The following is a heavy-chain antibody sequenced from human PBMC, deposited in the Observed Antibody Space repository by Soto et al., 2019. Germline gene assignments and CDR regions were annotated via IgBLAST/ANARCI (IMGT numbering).Heavy chain of an antibody. D-gene: IGHD6-19*01. CDR3: VKDGSSGWPYYYGMDV. CDR1: GFTFSSYG. J-gene: IGHJ6*02. Sequence: GGALRLCCAASGFTFSSYGMHRVRQAPGKGLGWVAVISYDGSNKYYADSVKGRFTIYRDNSKNTLYLKMSSLRAEDTAVYYCVKDGSSGWPYYYGMDVWGQGTKVTVSS. CDR2: ISYDGSNK. V-gene: IGHV3-30*18.